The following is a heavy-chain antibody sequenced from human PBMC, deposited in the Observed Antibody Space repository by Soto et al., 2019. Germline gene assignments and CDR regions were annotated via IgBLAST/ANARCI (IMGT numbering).Heavy chain of an antibody. Sequence: QAQLVESGGGVVQPGRSLRLSCAASGFAFSSYGMHWVRQAPGTGLEWVAVISYDGSLQHYADSVKGRFTISRDNSKNMVLLQFSSLRAKDTAVYYCVSDRGYGHASVPYSWGQGTLVSVPS. J-gene: IGHJ4*02. V-gene: IGHV3-30*03. CDR2: ISYDGSLQ. CDR3: VSDRGYGHASVPYS. D-gene: IGHD5-18*01. CDR1: GFAFSSYG.